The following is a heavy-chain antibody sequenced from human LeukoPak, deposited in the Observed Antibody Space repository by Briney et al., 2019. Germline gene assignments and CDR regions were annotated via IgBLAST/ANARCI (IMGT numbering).Heavy chain of an antibody. J-gene: IGHJ4*02. D-gene: IGHD1-26*01. Sequence: ASVKVSCKASGYTFTSYGISWVRQAPGQGLEWMGWISAYNGNTNYAQKLQGRVTITADKSTSTAYMELSSLRSEDTAVYYCARVMGIGSYVGGYFDYWGQGTLVTVSS. CDR3: ARVMGIGSYVGGYFDY. CDR2: ISAYNGNT. V-gene: IGHV1-18*01. CDR1: GYTFTSYG.